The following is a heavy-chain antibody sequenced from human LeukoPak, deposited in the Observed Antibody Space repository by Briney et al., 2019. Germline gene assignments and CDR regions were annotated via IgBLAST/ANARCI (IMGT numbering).Heavy chain of an antibody. J-gene: IGHJ3*02. CDR1: GFTFSSYG. Sequence: PGGSLRLSCAASGFTFSSYGMHWVRQAPGEGLEWVANIKQDGSEKYYVDSVKGRFTISRDNAKNSLYLQMNSLRAEDTAVYYCARDLHCSSTSCYRGLDAFDIWGQGTMVTVSS. CDR3: ARDLHCSSTSCYRGLDAFDI. CDR2: IKQDGSEK. V-gene: IGHV3-7*01. D-gene: IGHD2-2*01.